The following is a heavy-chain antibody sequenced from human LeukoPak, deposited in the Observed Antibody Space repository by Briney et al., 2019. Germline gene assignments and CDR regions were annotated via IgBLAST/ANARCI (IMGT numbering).Heavy chain of an antibody. CDR1: GYTFTSYY. CDR3: ARDGDSSGYRWYFDL. Sequence: ASVKVSRKASGYTFTSYYMRWVRQAPGQGLEWMGIINPSGGSTSYAQKFQGRVTMTRDTSTSTVYMELSSLRSEDTAVYYCARDGDSSGYRWYFDLWGRGTLVTVSS. V-gene: IGHV1-46*01. D-gene: IGHD3-22*01. J-gene: IGHJ2*01. CDR2: INPSGGST.